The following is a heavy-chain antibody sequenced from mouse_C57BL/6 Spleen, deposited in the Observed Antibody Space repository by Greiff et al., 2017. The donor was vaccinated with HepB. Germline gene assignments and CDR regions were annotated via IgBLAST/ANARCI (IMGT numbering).Heavy chain of an antibody. CDR2: IYPGDGDT. V-gene: IGHV1-82*01. D-gene: IGHD1-1*01. J-gene: IGHJ1*03. CDR3: ASGVTTVVARSAYFDV. Sequence: VKLQESGPELVKPGASVKISCKASGYAFSSSWMNWVKQRPGKGLEWIGRIYPGDGDTNYNGKFKGKATLTADKSSSTAYMQLSSLTSEDSAVYFCASGVTTVVARSAYFDVWGTGTTVTVSS. CDR1: GYAFSSSW.